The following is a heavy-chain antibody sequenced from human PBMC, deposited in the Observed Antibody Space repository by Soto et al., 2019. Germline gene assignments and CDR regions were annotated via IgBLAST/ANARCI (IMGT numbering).Heavy chain of an antibody. V-gene: IGHV4-34*01. J-gene: IGHJ4*02. CDR1: GGTFSGYY. Sequence: SETLSLTCTVYGGTFSGYYWSWIRQPPGKGLEWIGYINHSGSTNYNPSLKSRVTISVDTSKNQFSLKLSSVTAADTAVYYCARSPISEVLFDYWGQGTLVTVSS. CDR3: ARSPISEVLFDY. CDR2: INHSGST.